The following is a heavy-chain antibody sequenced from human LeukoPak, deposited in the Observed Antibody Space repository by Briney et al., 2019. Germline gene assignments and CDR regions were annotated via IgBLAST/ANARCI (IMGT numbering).Heavy chain of an antibody. V-gene: IGHV3-21*06. CDR3: ARRGYHDSSGYDY. J-gene: IGHJ4*02. D-gene: IGHD3-22*01. CDR2: ISGRSADI. CDR1: GFTFSSYA. Sequence: WGSLRLSCAASGFTFSSYAMNWVRQAPGKGLEWVSSISGRSADIYYADSVKGRFTISRDNAKNSVFLQMNNLRVEDTAIYYCARRGYHDSSGYDYWGQGTPVTVSS.